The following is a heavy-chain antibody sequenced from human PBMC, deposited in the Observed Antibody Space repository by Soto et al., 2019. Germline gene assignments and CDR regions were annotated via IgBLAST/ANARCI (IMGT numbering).Heavy chain of an antibody. D-gene: IGHD2-21*01. Sequence: QVQLQQWGAGLLKPSETLSLTCAVYGGSFSGYYWTWIRQPPGTGLEWIGEINHRGSTNYNPSLKSRVTISVAPSRNQFSLKLTSVTAADTAVYFCARDKIPGLFDYWGQGTLVTGSS. V-gene: IGHV4-34*01. J-gene: IGHJ4*02. CDR3: ARDKIPGLFDY. CDR2: INHRGST. CDR1: GGSFSGYY.